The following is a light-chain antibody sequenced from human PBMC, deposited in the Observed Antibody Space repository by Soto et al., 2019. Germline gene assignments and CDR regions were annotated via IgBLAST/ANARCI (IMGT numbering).Light chain of an antibody. CDR2: SAS. Sequence: EIELTQSSGTLSVSPGERATLSCRATHSVSGSLAWYQQKPGRPPRLLIHSASTRATGIPARFSGSGSGTDFTLTISSLQSEDFAVYYCQQYNNWPRYTFGQGTRLEIK. V-gene: IGKV3-15*01. J-gene: IGKJ2*01. CDR1: HSVSGS. CDR3: QQYNNWPRYT.